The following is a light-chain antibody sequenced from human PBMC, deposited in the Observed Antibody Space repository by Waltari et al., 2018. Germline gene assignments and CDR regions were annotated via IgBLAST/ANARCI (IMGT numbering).Light chain of an antibody. V-gene: IGKV3-20*01. CDR3: HQYGVSTWT. Sequence: EIVLTQSPGTLFLSPGERATLSCRASQNINSNYLAWYQQKPGQAPRLLIYGAYSRATDIPDSFSGSGSGTDFTLTISRLEPEDFAVYYCHQYGVSTWTFGQGTKVGIK. CDR1: QNINSNY. J-gene: IGKJ1*01. CDR2: GAY.